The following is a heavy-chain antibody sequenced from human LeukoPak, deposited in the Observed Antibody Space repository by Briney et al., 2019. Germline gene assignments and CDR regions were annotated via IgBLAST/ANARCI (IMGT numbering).Heavy chain of an antibody. V-gene: IGHV4-34*01. CDR2: INHSGST. D-gene: IGHD2-15*01. CDR3: ARGTVHCSGASCYGAPMIPYYFDY. J-gene: IGHJ4*02. CDR1: GGSFSGYY. Sequence: SETLSLTCAVYGGSFSGYYWSWIRQPPGKGLEWIGEINHSGSTNYNPSLKSRVTISVDTSKNQFSLKLSSVTAADTAVYYCARGTVHCSGASCYGAPMIPYYFDYWGQGTLVTVSS.